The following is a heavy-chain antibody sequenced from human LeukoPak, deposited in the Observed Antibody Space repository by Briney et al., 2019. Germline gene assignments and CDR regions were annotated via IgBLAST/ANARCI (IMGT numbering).Heavy chain of an antibody. V-gene: IGHV3-7*01. D-gene: IGHD4-23*01. CDR3: AREGWNYGDNGWGDS. CDR2: INQDGSEK. J-gene: IGHJ4*02. Sequence: GGSLRLSCAASGFTFSAHWMSWVRQAPGKGLEWVANINQDGSEKSSVDSVKGRFTISRANAKNSLYLQMNSLRVEDTAVYYCAREGWNYGDNGWGDSWGQGTLVTVSS. CDR1: GFTFSAHW.